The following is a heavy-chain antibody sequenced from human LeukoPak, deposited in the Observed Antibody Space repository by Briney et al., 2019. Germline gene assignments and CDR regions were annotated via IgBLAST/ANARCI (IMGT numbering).Heavy chain of an antibody. CDR2: IYHSGST. Sequence: SETLSLTCAVSGGSISSSNWWSWVRQPPGKGLKWIGEIYHSGSTNYNPSLKSRVTISVDKSKNQFSLKLGSVTAADTAVYYCARDYCSSTSCPERSAFDIWGQGTMVTVSS. V-gene: IGHV4-4*02. J-gene: IGHJ3*02. D-gene: IGHD2-2*01. CDR1: GGSISSSNW. CDR3: ARDYCSSTSCPERSAFDI.